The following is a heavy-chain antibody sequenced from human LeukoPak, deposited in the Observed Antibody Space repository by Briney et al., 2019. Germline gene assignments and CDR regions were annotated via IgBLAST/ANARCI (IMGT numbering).Heavy chain of an antibody. J-gene: IGHJ4*02. D-gene: IGHD6-13*01. CDR3: ARDGVAAALDY. V-gene: IGHV4-34*01. CDR1: GGSFSGYY. Sequence: SETLSLTCAVYGGSFSGYYWSWIRQPPGKGLEWIGEINHSGSTNYNPSLKSRVTISVDTSKNQFSLKLSSVTAADTAVYYCARDGVAAALDYWGQGTLLTVSS. CDR2: INHSGST.